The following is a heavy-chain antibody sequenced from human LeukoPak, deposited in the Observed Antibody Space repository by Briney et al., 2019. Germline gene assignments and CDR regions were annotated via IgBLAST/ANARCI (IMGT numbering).Heavy chain of an antibody. CDR3: AKVSGYSSGWYEFDY. CDR2: ISGSGGST. D-gene: IGHD6-19*01. CDR1: GFTFSSYA. J-gene: IGHJ4*02. V-gene: IGHV3-23*01. Sequence: GGSLRLSCAASGFTFSSYAMSWVRQAPGKGLEWVSAISGSGGSTYYADSVKGRFTISRDNSKNTLYLQMNSLRAEDTAVYYCAKVSGYSSGWYEFDYWGQGTLVTVSS.